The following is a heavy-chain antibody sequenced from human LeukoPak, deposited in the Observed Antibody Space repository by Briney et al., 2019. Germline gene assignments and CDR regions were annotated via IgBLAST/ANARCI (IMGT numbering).Heavy chain of an antibody. Sequence: GGSLRLSCTASGFTFSDHWITWVRQAPGKGLEWVSAIADHGGRTYYADSVKGRFTISRDNSKNTVYLQMNSLRAEDAAVYYCAKDAVAGTFDYWGQGTLVTVSS. D-gene: IGHD6-19*01. V-gene: IGHV3-23*01. CDR3: AKDAVAGTFDY. CDR2: IADHGGRT. CDR1: GFTFSDHW. J-gene: IGHJ4*02.